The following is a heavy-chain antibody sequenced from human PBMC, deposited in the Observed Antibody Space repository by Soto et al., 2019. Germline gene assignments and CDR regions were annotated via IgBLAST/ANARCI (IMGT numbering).Heavy chain of an antibody. D-gene: IGHD6-13*01. Sequence: SETLSLTCTVSGGSISSSSYYWGWIRQPPGKGLEWIGSIYYSGSTYYNPSLKSRVTISVDTSKNQFSLKLSSVTAADTAVYYCARHASWPGYYFDYWGQGTLVTVSS. V-gene: IGHV4-39*01. CDR2: IYYSGST. J-gene: IGHJ4*02. CDR3: ARHASWPGYYFDY. CDR1: GGSISSSSYY.